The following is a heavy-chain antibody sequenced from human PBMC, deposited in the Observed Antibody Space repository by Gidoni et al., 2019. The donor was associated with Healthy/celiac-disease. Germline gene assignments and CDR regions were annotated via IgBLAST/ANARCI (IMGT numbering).Heavy chain of an antibody. D-gene: IGHD2-21*01. V-gene: IGHV4-34*01. J-gene: IGHJ5*02. CDR2: INHSGST. CDR3: ARAYLRWFGP. CDR1: GGSFSGYY. Sequence: QVQLQQWGAGLLKPSETLSLTCSVYGGSFSGYYCSWIRQPPGKGLEWIGEINHSGSTNYNPSLKSRVTISVDTAKNQFSLKLSSVTAADTAVYYCARAYLRWFGPWGQGTLVTVSS.